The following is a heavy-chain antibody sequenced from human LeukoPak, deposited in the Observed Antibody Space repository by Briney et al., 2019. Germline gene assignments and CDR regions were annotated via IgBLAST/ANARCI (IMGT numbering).Heavy chain of an antibody. CDR1: GFTFSSYS. Sequence: QPGGLRISCAASGFTFSSYSMNWVRQAPGKGLEWVSYISSSSSTIYYADSVKGRFTISRDNAKNSLYLQMNSLRAEDTAVYYCARVLGGSYYADRSAFDIWGQGTMVTVSS. D-gene: IGHD1-26*01. V-gene: IGHV3-48*04. J-gene: IGHJ3*02. CDR3: ARVLGGSYYADRSAFDI. CDR2: ISSSSSTI.